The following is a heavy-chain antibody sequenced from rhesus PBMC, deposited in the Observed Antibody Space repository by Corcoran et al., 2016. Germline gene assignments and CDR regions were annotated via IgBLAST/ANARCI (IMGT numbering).Heavy chain of an antibody. D-gene: IGHD6-25*01. J-gene: IGHJ4*01. V-gene: IGHV4-99*01. CDR2: ISGSRGST. CDR3: ARRGYIAADKFDY. Sequence: QVQLQESGPGLVKPSETLSLTCAVSGYSISSGYYWGWIIQPPGKGRAYIGYISGSRGSTYYNPSLKSRVTISKDTSKNQFSLKRSSVTAADTAVDYCARRGYIAADKFDYWGQGVLVTVSS. CDR1: GYSISSGYY.